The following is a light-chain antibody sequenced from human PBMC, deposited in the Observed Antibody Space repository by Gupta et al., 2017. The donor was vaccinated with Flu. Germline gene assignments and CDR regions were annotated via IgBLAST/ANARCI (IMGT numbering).Light chain of an antibody. CDR3: QSFDTRLTAYV. V-gene: IGLV1-40*01. Sequence: QSVLTQPPSVSGAPGQRVTIPCTGSNSNIGAGYDVHWYQHLPGAAPKLLIHGNNNRPSGVPERFSGSKSGTAASLAITGLRAEDEADYYCQSFDTRLTAYVFGSGTKVTVL. J-gene: IGLJ1*01. CDR1: NSNIGAGYD. CDR2: GNN.